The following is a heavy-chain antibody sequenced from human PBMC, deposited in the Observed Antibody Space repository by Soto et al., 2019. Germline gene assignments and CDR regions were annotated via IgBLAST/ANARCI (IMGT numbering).Heavy chain of an antibody. D-gene: IGHD5-18*01. V-gene: IGHV3-33*01. Sequence: QVQLVESGGGVVQPGRSLRLSCAASGFTFSSYGMHWVRQAPGKGLEWVAVIWYDGSNKYYADSVKGRFTISRDNSKNTLYLQMNSLTAEDTAVYYCARAVDTGPYYYYGMDVWGQGTTVTVSS. CDR1: GFTFSSYG. J-gene: IGHJ6*02. CDR2: IWYDGSNK. CDR3: ARAVDTGPYYYYGMDV.